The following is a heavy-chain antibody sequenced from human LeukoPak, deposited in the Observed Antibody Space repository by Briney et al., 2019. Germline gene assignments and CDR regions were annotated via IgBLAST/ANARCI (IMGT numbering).Heavy chain of an antibody. CDR3: ARVPGYCSSTSCYGYYYGMDV. D-gene: IGHD2-2*01. V-gene: IGHV1-2*02. Sequence: ASVKVSCKASGYTSTGYYMHWVRQAPGQGLEWMGWINPNSGGTNYAQKFQGRVTMTRDTSISTAYMELSRLRSDDTAVYYCARVPGYCSSTSCYGYYYGMDVWGQGTTVTVSS. CDR1: GYTSTGYY. CDR2: INPNSGGT. J-gene: IGHJ6*02.